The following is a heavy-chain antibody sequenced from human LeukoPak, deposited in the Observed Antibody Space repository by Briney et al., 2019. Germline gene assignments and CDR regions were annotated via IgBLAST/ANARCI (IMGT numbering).Heavy chain of an antibody. CDR1: GFTFSSYA. V-gene: IGHV3-23*01. J-gene: IGHJ6*02. Sequence: GGSLRLSCAASGFTFSSYAMSWVRQAPGKGLEWVSAISGSGGSTYYADSVKGRFTISRDNSKNTPYLQMNSLRAEDTAVYYCANQIVVAALDYYGMDVWGQGTTVTVSS. D-gene: IGHD3-22*01. CDR3: ANQIVVAALDYYGMDV. CDR2: ISGSGGST.